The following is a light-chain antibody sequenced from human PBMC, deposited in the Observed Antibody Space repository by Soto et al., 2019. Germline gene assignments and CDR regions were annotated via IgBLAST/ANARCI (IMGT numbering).Light chain of an antibody. CDR1: DSNIGSNT. CDR2: SIN. Sequence: QAVVTQLPSASGTHGQRVTISCSGSDSNIGSNTVNWYQQVPGAAPRLLIYSINQRPSGVPDRFSGSKSGTSASLAISGLQSEDEADYYCSAWDDSLNGVVFGGGTKLTVL. CDR3: SAWDDSLNGVV. J-gene: IGLJ2*01. V-gene: IGLV1-44*01.